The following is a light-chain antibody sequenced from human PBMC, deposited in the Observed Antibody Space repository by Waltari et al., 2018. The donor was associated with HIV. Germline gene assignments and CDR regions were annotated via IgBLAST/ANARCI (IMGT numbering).Light chain of an antibody. CDR2: QSS. CDR3: QAWDSSSAVV. Sequence: SYELTQSPSVSVSPGQTASITCSGDKLGDTYVSWYQQKPGQSPGLVIYQSSKRPSEIPERFSGSNSGDTAPLTISGTQAVDEADYYCQAWDSSSAVVFGGGTKLTVL. V-gene: IGLV3-1*01. J-gene: IGLJ2*01. CDR1: KLGDTY.